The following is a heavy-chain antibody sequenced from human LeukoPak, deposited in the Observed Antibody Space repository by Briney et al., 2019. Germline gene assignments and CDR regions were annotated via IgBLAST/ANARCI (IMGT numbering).Heavy chain of an antibody. CDR2: IIPILGIA. V-gene: IGHV1-69*04. J-gene: IGHJ4*02. CDR3: ARDDAYCTNGVCDFDY. D-gene: IGHD2-8*01. CDR1: GGTFSSYA. Sequence: SVKVSCKASGGTFSSYAISWVRQAPGQGLEWMGRIIPILGIANYAQKFQGRVTMTRNTSISTAYMELSSLRSEDTAVYYCARDDAYCTNGVCDFDYWGQGTLVTVSS.